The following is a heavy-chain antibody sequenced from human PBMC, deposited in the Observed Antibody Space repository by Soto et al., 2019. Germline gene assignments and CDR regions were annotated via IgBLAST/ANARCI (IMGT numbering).Heavy chain of an antibody. Sequence: PSETLSLTCTVSGGSISSYYWSWIRQPPGKGLEWIGYIYYSGSTNYNPSLKSRVTISVDTSKNQFSLKLSSVTAADTAVYYCAREDNDFVSTLGRTGVWGQGTTVTVSS. CDR3: AREDNDFVSTLGRTGV. J-gene: IGHJ6*02. V-gene: IGHV4-59*01. CDR2: IYYSGST. D-gene: IGHD3-3*01. CDR1: GGSISSYY.